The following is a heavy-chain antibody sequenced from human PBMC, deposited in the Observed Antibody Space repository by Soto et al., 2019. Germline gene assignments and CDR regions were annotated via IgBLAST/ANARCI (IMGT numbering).Heavy chain of an antibody. V-gene: IGHV3-23*01. CDR2: ISGSGGST. CDR3: AKLVIGRRVAPQAFDI. J-gene: IGHJ3*02. D-gene: IGHD3-22*01. Sequence: PGGSLRLSCAASGFTFSSYAMSWVRQAPGKGLEWVSAISGSGGSTYYADSVKGRFTISRDNSKNTLYLQMNSLRAEDTAVYYCAKLVIGRRVAPQAFDIWGQGTMVTVSS. CDR1: GFTFSSYA.